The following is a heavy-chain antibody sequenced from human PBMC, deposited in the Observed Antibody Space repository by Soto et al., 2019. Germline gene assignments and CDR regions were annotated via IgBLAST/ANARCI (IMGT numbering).Heavy chain of an antibody. Sequence: VEGDCKASGDTLSSYASSCLIQTTEEGLEWMGGIIPIFGTANYAQKFQGRVTITADESTSTAYMELSSLRSEDTAVYYCARDVYYYDSSGYYSGAFDIWGQRTMVTVSS. CDR3: ARDVYYYDSSGYYSGAFDI. CDR1: GDTLSSYA. D-gene: IGHD3-22*01. V-gene: IGHV1-69*01. CDR2: IIPIFGTA. J-gene: IGHJ3*02.